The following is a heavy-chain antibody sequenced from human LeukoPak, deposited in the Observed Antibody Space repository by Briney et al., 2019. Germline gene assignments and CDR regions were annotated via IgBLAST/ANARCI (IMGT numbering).Heavy chain of an antibody. Sequence: ASVKVSCKASGYTFTGYYMHWVRQAPGQGLEWMGWINPNSGGTNYAQKFQGRVTMTRDTSISTAYMELSRLRSDDTAVYYCAKLYDDWEYQLAFDYWGQGTLVTVSS. CDR3: AKLYDDWEYQLAFDY. CDR1: GYTFTGYY. J-gene: IGHJ4*01. D-gene: IGHD2-2*01. CDR2: INPNSGGT. V-gene: IGHV1-2*02.